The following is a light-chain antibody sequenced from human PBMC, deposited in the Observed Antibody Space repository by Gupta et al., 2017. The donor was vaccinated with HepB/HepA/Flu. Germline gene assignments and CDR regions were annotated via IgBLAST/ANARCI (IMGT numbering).Light chain of an antibody. CDR3: QQEDSTPIT. Sequence: DIVMTQSPDSLAVSLGERATINCKSSQSLLYSSNSKNYLAWYQQKPGQSPRLLIYWASTRESGVPDRISGSGSGTDFTLTISSLQAEDVAVYYCQQEDSTPITFGGGTKVEIK. J-gene: IGKJ4*01. CDR1: QSLLYSSNSKNY. V-gene: IGKV4-1*01. CDR2: WAS.